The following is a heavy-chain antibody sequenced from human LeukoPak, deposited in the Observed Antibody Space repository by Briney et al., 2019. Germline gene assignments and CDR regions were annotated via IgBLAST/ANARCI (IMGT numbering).Heavy chain of an antibody. V-gene: IGHV3-11*01. Sequence: GGSLRLSCAASGFTFSDYYMSWIRQAPGKGLEWFSNISSSGSTIYYADSVKGRFTISRDNAKNSLYLQMNSLRAEDTAVYYCARDARRGLVEYYMDVWGKGTTVTVSS. D-gene: IGHD2-2*01. CDR1: GFTFSDYY. CDR3: ARDARRGLVEYYMDV. CDR2: ISSSGSTI. J-gene: IGHJ6*03.